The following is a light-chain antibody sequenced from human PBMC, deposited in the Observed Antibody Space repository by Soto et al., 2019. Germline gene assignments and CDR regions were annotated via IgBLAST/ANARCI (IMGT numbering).Light chain of an antibody. CDR2: AAS. CDR3: HQYGNSPLT. Sequence: ETVLTQSPGTLSLSPGDSATLSCRASQAVYGGFLAWFQGKPGQAPRLLISAASTRATGIPDRFSGSGSGTDFPLTISKLEPEDFAISYCHQYGNSPLTFGPGTTVDF. V-gene: IGKV3-20*01. J-gene: IGKJ3*01. CDR1: QAVYGGF.